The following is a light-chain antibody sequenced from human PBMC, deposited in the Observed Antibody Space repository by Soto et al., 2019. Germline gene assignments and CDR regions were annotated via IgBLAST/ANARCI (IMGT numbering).Light chain of an antibody. V-gene: IGKV3-20*01. CDR2: GIS. Sequence: EIVLTQSPGTLSLSPGERATLSCRASHTISSSYLAWYQQKPGQAPRLLMYGISRRATGIPDRCSGSGSGTDFTLTITRLEPEDFAVDDCQQYVTSSPRTFGQGTKVEIK. CDR3: QQYVTSSPRT. CDR1: HTISSSY. J-gene: IGKJ1*01.